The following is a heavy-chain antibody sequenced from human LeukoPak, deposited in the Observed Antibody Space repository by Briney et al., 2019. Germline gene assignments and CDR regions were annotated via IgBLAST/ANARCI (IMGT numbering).Heavy chain of an antibody. CDR2: INSDGSST. D-gene: IGHD4/OR15-4a*01. J-gene: IGHJ6*03. CDR1: GFTFSSYW. V-gene: IGHV3-74*01. CDR3: ARGPEVPDYYYYYMDV. Sequence: GGSLRLSCAASGFTFSSYWMHWVRQAPGKGLVWVSRINSDGSSTSCADSVKGRFTISRDNAKNTLYLQMNSLRAEDTAVYYCARGPEVPDYYYYYMDVWGKGTTVTVSS.